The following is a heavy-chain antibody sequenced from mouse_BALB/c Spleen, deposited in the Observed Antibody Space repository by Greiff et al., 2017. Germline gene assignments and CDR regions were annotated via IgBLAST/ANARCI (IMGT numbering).Heavy chain of an antibody. D-gene: IGHD1-1*01. J-gene: IGHJ2*01. Sequence: EVKLQESGGGLVKPGGSLKLSCAASGFTFSSYAMSWVRQTPEKRLEWVASISSGGSTYYPDSVKGRFTISRDNARNILYLQMSSLRSEDTAMYYCARGDYGSYFDYWGQGTTLTVSS. CDR2: ISSGGST. V-gene: IGHV5-6-5*01. CDR3: ARGDYGSYFDY. CDR1: GFTFSSYA.